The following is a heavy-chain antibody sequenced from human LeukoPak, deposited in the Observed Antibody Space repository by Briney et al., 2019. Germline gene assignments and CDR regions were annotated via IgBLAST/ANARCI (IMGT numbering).Heavy chain of an antibody. V-gene: IGHV4-4*07. D-gene: IGHD3-22*01. CDR2: IYTGGST. Sequence: TSETLSLTCTVSGGSISSYYWSWIRQPAGKGLEWIGRIYTGGSTNYNPSLKSRVTISVDTSKNQFSPKLSSVTAADTAVYYCAREDYDSSGYYWYADYWGQGTLVTVSS. CDR3: AREDYDSSGYYWYADY. J-gene: IGHJ4*02. CDR1: GGSISSYY.